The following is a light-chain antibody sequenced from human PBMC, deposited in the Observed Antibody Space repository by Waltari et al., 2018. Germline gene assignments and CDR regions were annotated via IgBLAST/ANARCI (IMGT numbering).Light chain of an antibody. CDR1: SANIGNNY. V-gene: IGLV1-51*01. CDR2: DTD. CDR3: GTWDSSLSAGV. J-gene: IGLJ3*02. Sequence: QSPLTQPPSVSAAPGQKVTSSCSGSSANIGNNYVSWYQQLPGTPPKRLIYDTDKRPSGIPDQISGSKSGTSATLAITGLQTGDEADYYCGTWDSSLSAGVFGGGTKLTVL.